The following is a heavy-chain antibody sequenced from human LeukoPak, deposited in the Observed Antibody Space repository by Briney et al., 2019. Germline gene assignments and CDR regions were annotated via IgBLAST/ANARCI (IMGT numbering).Heavy chain of an antibody. Sequence: PGGSLRLSCAASGFTFSNYWMSWVRQAPGKGLEWVAFLNQDGGHKYYVDSVRGRFSLSRDNAKNSLYLQMNSLRVEDTAIYYCARAGDYYFHYWGQGTLVTVSS. V-gene: IGHV3-7*01. CDR2: LNQDGGHK. CDR3: ARAGDYYFHY. D-gene: IGHD4-17*01. J-gene: IGHJ4*02. CDR1: GFTFSNYW.